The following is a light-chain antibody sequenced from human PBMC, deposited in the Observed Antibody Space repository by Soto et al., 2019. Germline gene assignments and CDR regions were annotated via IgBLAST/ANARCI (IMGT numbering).Light chain of an antibody. J-gene: IGKJ1*01. V-gene: IGKV3-15*01. Sequence: EIVMTQSPATLSVSPGERATLSCRASQSVSGNLAWYQQKPGQAPRLLIYGASTRATGIPARFSGSGCGTDVTLTISSLQSEDFAVYYCQQYNNWPRTLGQGTKVEIK. CDR3: QQYNNWPRT. CDR1: QSVSGN. CDR2: GAS.